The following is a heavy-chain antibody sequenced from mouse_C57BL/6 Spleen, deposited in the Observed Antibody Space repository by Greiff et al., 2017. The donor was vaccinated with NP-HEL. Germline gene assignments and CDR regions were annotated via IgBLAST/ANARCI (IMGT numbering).Heavy chain of an antibody. CDR1: GYTFTSYW. CDR2: IDPSDSET. CDR3: ARGEDGNYGVWFAY. V-gene: IGHV1-52*01. D-gene: IGHD2-1*01. Sequence: QVQLQQPGAELVRPGSSVKLSCKASGYTFTSYWMHWVKQRPIQGLEWIGNIDPSDSETHYNQKFKDKATLTVDKSSSTAYMQLSSLTSEDSAVYYCARGEDGNYGVWFAYWGQGTLVTVSA. J-gene: IGHJ3*01.